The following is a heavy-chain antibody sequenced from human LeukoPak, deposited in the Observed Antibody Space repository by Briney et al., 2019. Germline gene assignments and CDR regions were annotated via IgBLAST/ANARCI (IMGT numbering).Heavy chain of an antibody. CDR2: ISSSSSYI. J-gene: IGHJ4*02. CDR3: ARGHCSSTSCYEGDY. Sequence: GGSLRLSCAASGFTFSSYSMNWVRQAPGKGLEWVSSISSSSSYIYYADSVKGRFTISRDNAKNSLYLQMNSLRAEDTAVYYCARGHCSSTSCYEGDYWGQGTLVTVSS. V-gene: IGHV3-21*01. CDR1: GFTFSSYS. D-gene: IGHD2-2*01.